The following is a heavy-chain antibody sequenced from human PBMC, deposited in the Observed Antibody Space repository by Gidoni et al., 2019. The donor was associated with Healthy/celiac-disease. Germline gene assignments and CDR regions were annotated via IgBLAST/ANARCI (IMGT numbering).Heavy chain of an antibody. J-gene: IGHJ4*02. D-gene: IGHD3-22*01. CDR2: ISGSGGST. CDR1: GFTFRRYA. V-gene: IGHV3-23*04. Sequence: EVQLVESGGGLVQPGGSLRLSCAASGFTFRRYAMSWVRQAPGKGLEWVSAISGSGGSTYYADSVKGRFTISRDNSKNTLYLQMNSLRAEDTAVYYCAKDSSITMIVVVIYYFDYWGQGTLVTVSS. CDR3: AKDSSITMIVVVIYYFDY.